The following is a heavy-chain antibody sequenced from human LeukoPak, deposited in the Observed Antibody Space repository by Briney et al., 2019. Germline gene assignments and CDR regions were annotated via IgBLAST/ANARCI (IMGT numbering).Heavy chain of an antibody. Sequence: PGGSLRLSCAASGFTVSSNYMSWVRQAPGKGLEWVAVISYDGSNKYYADSVKGRFTISRDNSKNTLYLQMNSLRAEDTAVYYCARARIREPGRYFDYWGQGTLVTVSS. CDR2: ISYDGSNK. J-gene: IGHJ4*02. CDR3: ARARIREPGRYFDY. D-gene: IGHD2-15*01. V-gene: IGHV3-30-3*01. CDR1: GFTVSSNY.